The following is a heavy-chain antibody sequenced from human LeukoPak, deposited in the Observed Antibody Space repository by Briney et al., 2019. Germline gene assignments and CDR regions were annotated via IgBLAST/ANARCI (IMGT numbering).Heavy chain of an antibody. CDR1: SYSITSGFY. CDR2: IHHSGST. J-gene: IGHJ4*02. CDR3: ARDPRFSPFDY. Sequence: SETLSLTCTVSSYSITSGFYWGWIRQPPGKGLEWIGSIHHSGSTYYSPSLKSRLTISVDTSKNQFSLMLTSVTAADTAVYYCARDPRFSPFDYWGQGTLVTVSS. V-gene: IGHV4-38-2*02.